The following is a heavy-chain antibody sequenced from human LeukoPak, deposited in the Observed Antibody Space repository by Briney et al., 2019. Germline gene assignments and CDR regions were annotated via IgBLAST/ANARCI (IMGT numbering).Heavy chain of an antibody. CDR1: GFSFSSYE. Sequence: GGSLRPSCAASGFSFSSYEMNWVRQAPGKGLEWVSYISSGGTTIYYVDAVKGRFTVSRDNAKKSLFLQMNSLRAEDTAVYYCERYYYELYAFDIGGRGTMVTVSS. V-gene: IGHV3-48*03. D-gene: IGHD3-22*01. CDR3: ERYYYELYAFDI. CDR2: ISSGGTTI. J-gene: IGHJ3*02.